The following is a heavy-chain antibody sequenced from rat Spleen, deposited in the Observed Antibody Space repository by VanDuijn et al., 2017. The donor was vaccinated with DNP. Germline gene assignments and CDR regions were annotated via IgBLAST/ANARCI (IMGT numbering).Heavy chain of an antibody. Sequence: EVQLVESGGGLVQPGRSLKLSCAASGFTFSDYYMAWVRQAPTKGLEWVAYITYDGGGTYYRDSVKGRFTISRDNAKSTLYLQMNSLRSEDMATYYCAKDNYGNYGGYFDYWGQGVMVTVSS. V-gene: IGHV5-20*01. CDR1: GFTFSDYY. J-gene: IGHJ2*01. CDR3: AKDNYGNYGGYFDY. CDR2: ITYDGGGT. D-gene: IGHD1-11*01.